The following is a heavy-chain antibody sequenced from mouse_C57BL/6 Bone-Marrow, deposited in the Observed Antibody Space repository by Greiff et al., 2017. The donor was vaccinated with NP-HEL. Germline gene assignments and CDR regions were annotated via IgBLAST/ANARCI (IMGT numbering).Heavy chain of an antibody. D-gene: IGHD1-1*01. CDR2: IRLKSDNYAT. Sequence: EVKLEESGGGLVQPGGSMKLSCVASGFTFSNYWMNWVRQSPEKGLEWVAQIRLKSDNYATHYAESVKGRFTISRDDSKSSVYLQMNNLRAEDTGIYYCTGRYYGSSYNYFDYWGQGTTLTVSS. CDR1: GFTFSNYW. CDR3: TGRYYGSSYNYFDY. J-gene: IGHJ2*01. V-gene: IGHV6-3*01.